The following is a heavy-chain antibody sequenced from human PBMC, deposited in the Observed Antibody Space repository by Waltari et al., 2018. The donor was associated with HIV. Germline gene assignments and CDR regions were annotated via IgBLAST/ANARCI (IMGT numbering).Heavy chain of an antibody. D-gene: IGHD3-10*01. J-gene: IGHJ4*02. V-gene: IGHV3-53*01. CDR3: ARALSGY. CDR2: IYSGGST. CDR1: GFTVSSNY. Sequence: EVQLVESGGGLIQPGGSLRLPCAASGFTVSSNYVSWVRQAPVKGLEWVSVIYSGGSTYYADSVKGRFTISRDNSKNALYLQMNSLRAEDTAVYYCARALSGYWGQGTLVTVSS.